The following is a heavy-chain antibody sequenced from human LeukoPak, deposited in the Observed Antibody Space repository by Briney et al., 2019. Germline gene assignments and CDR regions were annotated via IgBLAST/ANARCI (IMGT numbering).Heavy chain of an antibody. CDR2: ISSSSYYI. J-gene: IGHJ6*02. D-gene: IGHD1-26*01. V-gene: IGHV3-21*01. CDR3: ARDSQYSVGATDYGMDV. CDR1: TFTFSSYS. Sequence: PGGSLRLSCAASTFTFSSYSMNWVRQAPGKGLEWVSSISSSSYYIYYADSVKGRFTISRDNAKNSLYLQMNSLRAGDTAVYYCARDSQYSVGATDYGMDVWGQGTTVTVSS.